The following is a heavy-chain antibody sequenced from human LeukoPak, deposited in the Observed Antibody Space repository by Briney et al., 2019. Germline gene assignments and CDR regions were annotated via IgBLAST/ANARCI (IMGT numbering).Heavy chain of an antibody. J-gene: IGHJ4*02. D-gene: IGHD5-12*01. CDR2: IWYDGSNK. CDR3: AKGLKGYSAYEQIDY. CDR1: GFTFSSYG. Sequence: PGGSLRLSCAASGFTFSSYGMHWVRQAPGKGLEWVAVIWYDGSNKYYADSVKGRFTISRDNSKSTLYLQMSSLRAEDTAIYYCAKGLKGYSAYEQIDYWGQGTLVTVSS. V-gene: IGHV3-33*06.